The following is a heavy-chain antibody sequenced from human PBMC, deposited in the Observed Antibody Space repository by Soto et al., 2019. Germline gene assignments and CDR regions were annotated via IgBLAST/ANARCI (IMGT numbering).Heavy chain of an antibody. CDR1: GYTFSNND. CDR2: MNPRTGDL. Sequence: QVQLVQSGAEVKKPGASVKVSCQASGYTFSNNDINWVRQATGQGLEWMGWMNPRTGDLGYAQQVRGRLTMTSNTSTSTAYMGLRSLRSADTAVYYCARGSWFGDFGNFDSALDVWGQGTTVTVSS. CDR3: ARGSWFGDFGNFDSALDV. V-gene: IGHV1-8*01. D-gene: IGHD3-10*01. J-gene: IGHJ6*02.